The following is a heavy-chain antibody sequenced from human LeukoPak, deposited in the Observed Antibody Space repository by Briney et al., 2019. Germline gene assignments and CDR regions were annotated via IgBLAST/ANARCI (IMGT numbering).Heavy chain of an antibody. CDR2: MKQDGSEK. D-gene: IGHD5-12*01. J-gene: IGHJ4*02. CDR3: ARDLGHSGYDLYDY. CDR1: GSPSSISC. Sequence: GGSLRLSCAASGSPSSISCRTWVRHAPGRGREGVANMKQDGSEKSYVDSVKDRFTISRDNAKNSLYLQMHSLRAEDTAVYYCARDLGHSGYDLYDYWAREPWSPCPQ. V-gene: IGHV3-7*01.